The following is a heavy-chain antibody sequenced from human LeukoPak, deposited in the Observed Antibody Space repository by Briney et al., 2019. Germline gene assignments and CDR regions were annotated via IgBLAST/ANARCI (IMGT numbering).Heavy chain of an antibody. V-gene: IGHV1-18*01. CDR2: ISAHDGTR. CDR1: GYTFTNYG. CDR3: ARRSTLYSSGRFYFDY. J-gene: IGHJ4*02. D-gene: IGHD6-19*01. Sequence: GASVKVSCKASGYTFTNYGITWVRQAPGQGLEWMGWISAHDGTRNYALKHEDGVTMTTDTSTSTAYMELRGLRSDDTAVYYCARRSTLYSSGRFYFDYWGQGTLVTVSS.